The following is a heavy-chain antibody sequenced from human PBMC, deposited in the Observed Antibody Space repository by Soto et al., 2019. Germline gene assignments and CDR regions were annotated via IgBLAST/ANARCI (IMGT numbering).Heavy chain of an antibody. CDR3: ARVGAARPHYYYYYGMDV. J-gene: IGHJ6*02. CDR2: IIPIFGTA. CDR1: GGTFSSYA. V-gene: IGHV1-69*13. D-gene: IGHD6-6*01. Sequence: SVKVSCKASGGTFSSYAISWVRQAPGQGLEWMGGIIPIFGTANYAQKFQGRVTITADESTSTAYMELSSLRSEDTAVYYCARVGAARPHYYYYYGMDVWGQGXTVTVYS.